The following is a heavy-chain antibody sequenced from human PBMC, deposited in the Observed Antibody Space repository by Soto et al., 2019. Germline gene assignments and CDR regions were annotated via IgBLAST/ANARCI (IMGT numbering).Heavy chain of an antibody. Sequence: ASVKVSCKASGYTFTSYGINWVRQAPGQGLEWIGWISAYNGNTHYAQKLQGRVTMTTDTSTSTAYMELRSLRSDDTAVYYCARVQSGYDFAYWGQGTLVTVSS. J-gene: IGHJ4*02. CDR3: ARVQSGYDFAY. D-gene: IGHD5-12*01. V-gene: IGHV1-18*01. CDR1: GYTFTSYG. CDR2: ISAYNGNT.